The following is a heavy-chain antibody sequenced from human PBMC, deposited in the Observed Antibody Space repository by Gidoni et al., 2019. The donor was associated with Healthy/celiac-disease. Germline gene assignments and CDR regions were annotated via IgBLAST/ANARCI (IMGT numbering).Heavy chain of an antibody. CDR1: GYTLTDLS. J-gene: IGHJ5*02. Sequence: VQLVQSGAAVKKPGASVKVSCKVSGYTLTDLSMHWVRQAPGKGLEWMGGFAPEDGETSYAQKFQGRGTMTEDTSTDTAYMELSSMRAEDTAVYYCATDFGRFLESQKFWFDPWGQGTLVTVSS. V-gene: IGHV1-24*01. D-gene: IGHD3-3*01. CDR2: FAPEDGET. CDR3: ATDFGRFLESQKFWFDP.